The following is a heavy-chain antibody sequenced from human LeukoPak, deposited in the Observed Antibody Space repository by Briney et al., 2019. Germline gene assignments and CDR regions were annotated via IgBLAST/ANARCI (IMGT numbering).Heavy chain of an antibody. V-gene: IGHV1-18*01. J-gene: IGHJ3*02. CDR2: ISAYNGNT. D-gene: IGHD3-22*01. CDR3: ARDQSYYDSSGYYYLSAFDI. Sequence: ASVKVSCKASGYTLTSYGISWVRQAPGQGLEWMGWISAYNGNTNYAQKLQGRVTMTTDTSTSTAYMELRSLRSDDTAVYYCARDQSYYDSSGYYYLSAFDIWGQGTMVTVSS. CDR1: GYTLTSYG.